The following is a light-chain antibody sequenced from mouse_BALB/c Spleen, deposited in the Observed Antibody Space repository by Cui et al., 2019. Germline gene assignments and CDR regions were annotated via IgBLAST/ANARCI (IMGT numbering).Light chain of an antibody. V-gene: IGKV6-15*01. CDR1: QTVGTN. Sequence: DIVMTQSQKFMSTSVGDRVSVTCKASQTVGTNVAWYQQKPGQSPKALIYSASYRYSGVPDRFTGSGSGTDFTLTISNVQSEDLAEYFCQQYNSYPLTTFGGGTKLEIK. CDR3: QQYNSYPLTT. CDR2: SAS. J-gene: IGKJ2*01.